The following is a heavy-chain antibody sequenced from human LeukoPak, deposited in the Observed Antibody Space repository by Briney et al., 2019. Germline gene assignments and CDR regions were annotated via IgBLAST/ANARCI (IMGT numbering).Heavy chain of an antibody. D-gene: IGHD3-16*01. CDR1: GFAFSNYW. J-gene: IGHJ3*02. CDR3: GRGGGDHAFDI. CDR2: INSDGSNS. V-gene: IGHV3-74*01. Sequence: PGGSLRLSCAASGFAFSNYWLHWVRHAPGKGLVWVSRINSDGSNSIYGDSVRGRFTISRDNAKNTLYLQLSSLRAYDTAVYCWGRGGGDHAFDIWGQGTMVTVST.